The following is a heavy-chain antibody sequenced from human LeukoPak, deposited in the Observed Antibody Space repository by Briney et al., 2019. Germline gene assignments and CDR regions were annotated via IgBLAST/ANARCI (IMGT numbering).Heavy chain of an antibody. Sequence: PGGSLRLSCAASGFTFSSYWMSWVLQAPGKGLEWVANIRQDGSEKHYVDSVKGRFTISRDNAENSLYLQMNSLRAEDTAVYYCARDKIVGATTLDYWGQGTLVTVSS. CDR3: ARDKIVGATTLDY. V-gene: IGHV3-7*03. CDR2: IRQDGSEK. D-gene: IGHD1-26*01. CDR1: GFTFSSYW. J-gene: IGHJ4*02.